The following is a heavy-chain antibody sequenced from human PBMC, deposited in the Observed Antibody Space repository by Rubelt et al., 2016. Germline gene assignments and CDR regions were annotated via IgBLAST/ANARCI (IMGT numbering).Heavy chain of an antibody. D-gene: IGHD6-19*01. Sequence: QLQLQESGPGLVKPSETLSLTCTVSGGSISSSSYYWGWIRQPPGKGLEWIGSIYYSGSTYYNPSLKSRVTISVDTSKNQSSLKLSSVTAADQAVYYCARHERSAVAGTNWFDPWGQGTLVTVSS. J-gene: IGHJ5*02. CDR3: ARHERSAVAGTNWFDP. V-gene: IGHV4-39*01. CDR2: IYYSGST. CDR1: GGSISSSSYY.